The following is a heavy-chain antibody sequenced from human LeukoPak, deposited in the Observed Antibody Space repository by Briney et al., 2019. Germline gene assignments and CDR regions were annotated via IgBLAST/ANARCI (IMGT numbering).Heavy chain of an antibody. V-gene: IGHV3-7*04. D-gene: IGHD6-19*01. CDR3: VGGYGWLPDY. CDR1: GITLSELW. J-gene: IGHJ4*02. CDR2: IKQDGSEK. Sequence: PGGSLRLSCAGYGITLSELWMNWVRQVPGRGLEWVANIKQDGSEKKYVDCVKGRFTISRDNAKNSVYLQMNSLRVDDTAVYYCVGGYGWLPDYWGQGALVTVSS.